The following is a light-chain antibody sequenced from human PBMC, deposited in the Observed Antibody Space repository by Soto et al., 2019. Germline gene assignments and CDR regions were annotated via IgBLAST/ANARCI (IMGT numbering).Light chain of an antibody. CDR3: ISFTSSSTLAV. J-gene: IGLJ1*01. CDR2: EVS. Sequence: QSVLTQPASVSGSPGQSITISCTGTSSDVGGYDYVSWYQQHPGKAPKLMIYEVSNRPSGVSNRFSGSKSGTTASLTISGLQAEDEADYYCISFTSSSTLAVFGAGTEVTVL. CDR1: SSDVGGYDY. V-gene: IGLV2-14*01.